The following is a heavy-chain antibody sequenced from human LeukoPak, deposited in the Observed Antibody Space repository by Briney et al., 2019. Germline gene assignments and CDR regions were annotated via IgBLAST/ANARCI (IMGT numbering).Heavy chain of an antibody. J-gene: IGHJ3*02. D-gene: IGHD5-12*01. CDR1: TFSSYA. V-gene: IGHV4-39*01. CDR2: IYYSGST. Sequence: TFSSYAMSWVRQAPGKGLEWIGSIYYSGSTYYNPSLKSRVTISVDTSKNQFSLKLSSVTAADTAVYYCARQGQRRLQLVEVPGAFDIWGQGTMVTVSS. CDR3: ARQGQRRLQLVEVPGAFDI.